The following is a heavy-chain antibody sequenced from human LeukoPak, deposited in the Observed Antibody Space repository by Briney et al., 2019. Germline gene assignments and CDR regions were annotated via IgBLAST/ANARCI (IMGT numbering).Heavy chain of an antibody. V-gene: IGHV3-48*02. CDR3: ARHGHSGSSWLNWFDP. CDR2: ISSSSSTI. Sequence: GGSLRLSCAASGFTFSSYSMNWVRQAPGKGLEWVSYISSSSSTIYYADSVKGRFTISRDNAKNSLYLQMNSLRDEDTAVYYCARHGHSGSSWLNWFDPWGQGTLVTVSS. J-gene: IGHJ5*02. CDR1: GFTFSSYS. D-gene: IGHD6-13*01.